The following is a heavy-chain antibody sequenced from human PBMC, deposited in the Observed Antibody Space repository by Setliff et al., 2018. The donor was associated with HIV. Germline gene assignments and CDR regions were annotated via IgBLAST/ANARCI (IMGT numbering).Heavy chain of an antibody. CDR3: ARGKGSGWYLRFDY. CDR1: GGSFSGYY. V-gene: IGHV4-34*01. Sequence: LSLTCTVYGGSFSGYYWSWIRQPPGMGLEWIGEINQSENTNYNPSLKSRVTISADPSKNQFSLKLSSVTAADTAVYYCARGKGSGWYLRFDYWGQGTLVTVSS. CDR2: INQSENT. D-gene: IGHD6-19*01. J-gene: IGHJ4*02.